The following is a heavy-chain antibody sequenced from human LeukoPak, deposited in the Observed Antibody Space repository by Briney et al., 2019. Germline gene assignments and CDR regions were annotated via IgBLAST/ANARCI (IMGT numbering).Heavy chain of an antibody. J-gene: IGHJ6*03. CDR3: ARDLAGYCSGGSCYTYYYYYYMDV. Sequence: GGSLRLSCAASGFTFSSYSMNWVRQAPGKGLEWVSSISSSSSYIYYADSVKGRFTISRDNAKNSLYLQMNSLRAEDTAAYYCARDLAGYCSGGSCYTYYYYYYMDVWGKGTTVTVSS. V-gene: IGHV3-21*01. CDR1: GFTFSSYS. CDR2: ISSSSSYI. D-gene: IGHD2-15*01.